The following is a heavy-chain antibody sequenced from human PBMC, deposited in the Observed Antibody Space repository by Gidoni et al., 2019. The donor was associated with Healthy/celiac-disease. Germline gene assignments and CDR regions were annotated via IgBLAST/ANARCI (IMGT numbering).Heavy chain of an antibody. CDR1: VGPFSSYA. D-gene: IGHD1-26*01. V-gene: IGHV1-69*01. J-gene: IGHJ3*02. CDR3: ARGAVSGSSGAFDI. CDR2: IIPIFGKA. Sequence: QVQLVQSGAEVKQPGSSVNVSCKASVGPFSSYAISWVRQDPGQGLEWMGGIIPIFGKANYAQKFQGRVTITADEYTSTAYMELSSLRSEDTAVYYCARGAVSGSSGAFDIWGQGTMVTVSS.